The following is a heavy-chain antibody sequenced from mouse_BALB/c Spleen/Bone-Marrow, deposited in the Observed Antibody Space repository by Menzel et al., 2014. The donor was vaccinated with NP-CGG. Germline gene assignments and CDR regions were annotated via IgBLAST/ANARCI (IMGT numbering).Heavy chain of an antibody. Sequence: VKLMESGAELVRPGASVKLSCKASGYSFTSYWMNWVKQRPGQGLEWIGMIHPSDSETRLNQKFKDKATLTVDKSSSTAYMQLSSPTSEDSAVYYCARGRGRRGDNFDYWGQGTTLTVSS. CDR3: ARGRGRRGDNFDY. V-gene: IGHV1-61*01. CDR1: GYSFTSYW. J-gene: IGHJ2*01. CDR2: IHPSDSET. D-gene: IGHD2-13*01.